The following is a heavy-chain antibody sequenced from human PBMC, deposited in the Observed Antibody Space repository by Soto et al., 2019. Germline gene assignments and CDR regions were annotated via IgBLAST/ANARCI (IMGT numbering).Heavy chain of an antibody. J-gene: IGHJ5*02. CDR1: GGTFSTYP. V-gene: IGHV1-69*01. D-gene: IGHD6-13*01. CDR2: IIPLFGTT. CDR3: ARGATHGSSWYFWFDP. Sequence: QVQLVQSGAEVRMPGSSVKVSCKASGGTFSTYPINWVRQAPGQGLEWMGGIIPLFGTTNYAQKFKGRVTMTADESTGTAYMDLSSLRAEDAAGYYCARGATHGSSWYFWFDPWGQGTLVTVSS.